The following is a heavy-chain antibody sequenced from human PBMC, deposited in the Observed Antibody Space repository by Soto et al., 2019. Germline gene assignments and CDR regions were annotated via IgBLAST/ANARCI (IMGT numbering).Heavy chain of an antibody. D-gene: IGHD3-3*01. CDR3: ARAPLFGVVEGGNSWFDP. CDR1: GYSFTSYW. V-gene: IGHV5-51*01. CDR2: IYPGDSDT. Sequence: GESLKISCKGSGYSFTSYWIGWVRQMPGKGLEWMGIIYPGDSDTRYSPSFQGQVTISADKSISTAYLQWSSLKASDTAMYYCARAPLFGVVEGGNSWFDPWGQGTLVTVSS. J-gene: IGHJ5*02.